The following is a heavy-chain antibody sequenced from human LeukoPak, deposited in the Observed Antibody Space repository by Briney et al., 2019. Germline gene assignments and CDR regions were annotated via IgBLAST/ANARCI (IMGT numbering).Heavy chain of an antibody. CDR3: AGDPLYYDYVWGSYRYTGNY. CDR2: IKQDGSEK. D-gene: IGHD3-16*02. CDR1: GFTFSSYW. V-gene: IGHV3-7*01. Sequence: PGGSLRLSCAASGFTFSSYWMSWVRQAPGKGLEWVANIKQDGSEKYYVDSVKGRFTISRDNAKNSLYLQMNSLRAEDTAVYYCAGDPLYYDYVWGSYRYTGNYWGQGTLVTVSS. J-gene: IGHJ4*02.